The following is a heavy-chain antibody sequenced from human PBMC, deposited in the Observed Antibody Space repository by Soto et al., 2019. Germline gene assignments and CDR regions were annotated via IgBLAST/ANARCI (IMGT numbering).Heavy chain of an antibody. CDR3: TRHHGTTTSYYWFDP. D-gene: IGHD3-3*01. CDR1: GYTFFTYD. CDR2: ISTYSGDT. V-gene: IGHV1-18*01. J-gene: IGHJ5*02. Sequence: QVHLVQSGVEVKTPGASVKVSCQASGYTFFTYDISWVRQAPGQGLEWMGLISTYSGDTKYAQKFQSRVTMTTATSTTTAYLELRSLSSDDTAVYYCTRHHGTTTSYYWFDPWGQGTLVTVSA.